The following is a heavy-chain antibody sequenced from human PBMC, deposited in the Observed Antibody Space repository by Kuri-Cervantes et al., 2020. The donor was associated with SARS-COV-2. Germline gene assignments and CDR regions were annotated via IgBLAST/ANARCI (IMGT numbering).Heavy chain of an antibody. V-gene: IGHV3-43*01. CDR3: AKVWEDIVVVPAFDI. Sequence: GGSLRLSCAASGFTFDDYTMHWVRQAPGKGLEWVSLISWDGGSTYYADSVKGRFTISRDNSKNTLYLQMNSLRAEDTAAYYCAKVWEDIVVVPAFDIWGQGTMVTVSS. D-gene: IGHD2-2*01. J-gene: IGHJ3*02. CDR2: ISWDGGST. CDR1: GFTFDDYT.